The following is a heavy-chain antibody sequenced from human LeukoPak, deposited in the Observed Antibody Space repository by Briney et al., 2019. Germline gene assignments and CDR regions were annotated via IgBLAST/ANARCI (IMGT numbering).Heavy chain of an antibody. CDR1: GGSFSGYY. CDR3: ASGGYDFWSGYYIANDY. V-gene: IGHV4-34*01. Sequence: SETLSLTCAVYGGSFSGYYWSWIRQPPGKGLEWIGENNHSGSTNYNPSLKSRVTISVDTSKNQFSLKLSSVTAADTAVYYCASGGYDFWSGYYIANDYWGQGTLVTVSS. CDR2: NNHSGST. J-gene: IGHJ4*02. D-gene: IGHD3-3*01.